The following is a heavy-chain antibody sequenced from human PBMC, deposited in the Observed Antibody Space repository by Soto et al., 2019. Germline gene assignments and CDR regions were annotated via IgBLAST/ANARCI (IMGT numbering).Heavy chain of an antibody. D-gene: IGHD6-19*01. Sequence: GGTLSPSCAASRFTFSSYSMNWVRQAPGKGLEWVSSISSSSSYICYADSVKGRFTSSRDNAKNSLYLQRNSLRAEDTAVYYCARQYKEQSDYWGQGTLV. CDR2: ISSSSSYI. CDR1: RFTFSSYS. J-gene: IGHJ4*02. CDR3: ARQYKEQSDY. V-gene: IGHV3-21*01.